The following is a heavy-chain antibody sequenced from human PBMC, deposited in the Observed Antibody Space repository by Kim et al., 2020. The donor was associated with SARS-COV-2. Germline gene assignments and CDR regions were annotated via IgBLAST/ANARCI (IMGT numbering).Heavy chain of an antibody. CDR3: ARLQIGSGWYGDMDV. V-gene: IGHV5-51*01. D-gene: IGHD6-19*01. Sequence: GESLKISCKGSGYSFTTYWIAWVRQMPGKGLEWMGIIYPGDSDTRYSPSFQGQVTISADKSINTAFLQWGSLKASDTAMYYCARLQIGSGWYGDMDVWGQGTTLTVSS. CDR1: GYSFTTYW. CDR2: IYPGDSDT. J-gene: IGHJ6*02.